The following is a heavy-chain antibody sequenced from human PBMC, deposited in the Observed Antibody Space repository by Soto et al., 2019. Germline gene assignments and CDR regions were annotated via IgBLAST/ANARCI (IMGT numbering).Heavy chain of an antibody. CDR1: GFTFSSYG. CDR2: IWYDGSNK. CDR3: ARGPNYYDLLNAFDI. V-gene: IGHV3-33*01. Sequence: GGSLRLSCAASGFTFSSYGMHWVRQAPGKGLEWVAVIWYDGSNKYYADSVKGRFTISRDNSKNTLYLQMNSLRAEDTAVYYCARGPNYYDLLNAFDIWGQGTMVTVSS. D-gene: IGHD3-22*01. J-gene: IGHJ3*02.